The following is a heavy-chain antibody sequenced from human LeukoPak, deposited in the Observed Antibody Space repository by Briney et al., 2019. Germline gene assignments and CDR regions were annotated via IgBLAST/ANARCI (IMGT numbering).Heavy chain of an antibody. CDR3: ASRSVSSRYGDFDY. Sequence: PGGSLRLSCAASGFTVSRNYMGWVRQAPGKGLEWISNINTDGSANYADSVKGRFTISRDNSKNTLYLQMNNLRAEDAAVYYCASRSVSSRYGDFDYWGQGTLVTVSS. D-gene: IGHD6-25*01. CDR1: GFTVSRNY. CDR2: INTDGSA. V-gene: IGHV3-53*01. J-gene: IGHJ4*02.